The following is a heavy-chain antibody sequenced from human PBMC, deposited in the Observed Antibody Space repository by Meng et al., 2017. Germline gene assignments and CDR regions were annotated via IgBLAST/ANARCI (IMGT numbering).Heavy chain of an antibody. CDR2: INPKSGDT. CDR3: ARDEDISAAGKRFGDY. V-gene: IGHV1-2*06. D-gene: IGHD6-13*01. Sequence: QGPLVQSGSKVKKPEAAVKGSCMSSGCACPDYWLHWVRRAPGQGLEWMGRINPKSGDTHYAQRCQGRVTMTGYTSISTANMELSGLRSDDTAMYYCARDEDISAAGKRFGDYWGQGTLVTVSS. J-gene: IGHJ4*02. CDR1: GCACPDYW.